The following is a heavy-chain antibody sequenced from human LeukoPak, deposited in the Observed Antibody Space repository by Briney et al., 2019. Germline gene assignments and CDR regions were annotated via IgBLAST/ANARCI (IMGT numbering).Heavy chain of an antibody. Sequence: SETLSLTCTVSGDSLNSYYWSWIRQPPREGLQWIGYIFYSGSSNYNASLRSRVAISVDTSKNQFSLKLTSVTAAGTAVCYCAGRAMRFFDSSGHGNLVTVSS. CDR3: AGRAMRFFDS. CDR2: IFYSGSS. CDR1: GDSLNSYY. D-gene: IGHD1-26*01. V-gene: IGHV4-59*12. J-gene: IGHJ4*01.